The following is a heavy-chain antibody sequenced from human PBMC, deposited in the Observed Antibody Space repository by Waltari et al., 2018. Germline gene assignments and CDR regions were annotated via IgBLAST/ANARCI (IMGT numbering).Heavy chain of an antibody. J-gene: IGHJ4*02. CDR3: AKVAGYSSGWVDY. D-gene: IGHD6-19*01. Sequence: EVQLVESGGGLIQPGGSLRLSCAASGFTVSSNYMSWVRQAPGKGLEWVSAISGSGGSTYYADSVKGRFTISRDNSKNTLYLQMNSLRAEDTAVYYCAKVAGYSSGWVDYWGQGTLVTVSS. CDR2: ISGSGGST. CDR1: GFTVSSNY. V-gene: IGHV3-23*04.